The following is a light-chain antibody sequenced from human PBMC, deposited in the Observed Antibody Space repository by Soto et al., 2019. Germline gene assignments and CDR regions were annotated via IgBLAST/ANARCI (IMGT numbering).Light chain of an antibody. V-gene: IGKV1-39*01. Sequence: DIQMTQSPSTLSGSVGDRVTITCRASQTISSWLAWYQQKPGKAPKLLIYAASSLQSGVPSRFSGSRSGTDFTLTISSLQPEDFATYSCQQSYSTPWTFGQGTKVDIK. CDR1: QTISSW. CDR2: AAS. CDR3: QQSYSTPWT. J-gene: IGKJ1*01.